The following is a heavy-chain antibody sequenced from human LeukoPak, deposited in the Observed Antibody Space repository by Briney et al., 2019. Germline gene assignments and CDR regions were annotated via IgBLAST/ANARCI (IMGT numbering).Heavy chain of an antibody. J-gene: IGHJ6*03. D-gene: IGHD3-10*01. CDR3: AKGKDYLYYQYYMDV. Sequence: GRSLRLSSAASGFRFDDYAMHWVRQAPGKGLEWVAGITGHRGSLGYAESVKGRFTVSRDNAKNSLYLQMNSLRGEDTALYYCAKGKDYLYYQYYMDVWGKGATVTVSS. CDR1: GFRFDDYA. V-gene: IGHV3-9*01. CDR2: ITGHRGSL.